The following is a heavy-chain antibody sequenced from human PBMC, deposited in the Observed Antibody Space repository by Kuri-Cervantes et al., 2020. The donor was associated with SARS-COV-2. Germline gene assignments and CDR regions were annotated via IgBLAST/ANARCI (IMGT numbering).Heavy chain of an antibody. D-gene: IGHD1-26*01. Sequence: SETLSLTCTVSGASISSGYYWGWIRQPPGKGLEWIGSIYHSGSTYYNPSLKSRVTISVDTSKSQFSLKLSSVTAADTAVYYCARQSPDQYSGSSQWFDPWGQGTLVTVSS. V-gene: IGHV4-38-2*02. CDR1: GASISSGYY. CDR2: IYHSGST. J-gene: IGHJ5*02. CDR3: ARQSPDQYSGSSQWFDP.